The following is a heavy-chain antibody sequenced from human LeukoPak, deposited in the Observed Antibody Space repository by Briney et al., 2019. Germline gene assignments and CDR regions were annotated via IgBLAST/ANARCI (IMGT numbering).Heavy chain of an antibody. D-gene: IGHD3-10*01. CDR1: GFTFSSYS. CDR2: ISSSSSYI. CDR3: ASYGPRGFDY. V-gene: IGHV3-21*01. J-gene: IGHJ4*02. Sequence: PGRSLRLSCAASGFTFSSYSMNWVRQAPGKGLEWVSSISSSSSYIYYADSVKGRFTISRDNAKNSLYLQMNSLRAEDTAVYYCASYGPRGFDYWGQGTLVTVSS.